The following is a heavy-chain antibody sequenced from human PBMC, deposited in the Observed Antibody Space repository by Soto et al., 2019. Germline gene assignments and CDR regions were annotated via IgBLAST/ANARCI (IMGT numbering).Heavy chain of an antibody. D-gene: IGHD3-3*01. Sequence: ASVKVSCKASGYTFTSYAMHWVRQAPGQRLEWMGWINAGNGNTKYSQKFQGRVTITRDTSASTAYMELSSLRSEDTAVYYYARGRSPHYDFWSGSYPFDYWGQGTLVTVSS. J-gene: IGHJ4*02. CDR1: GYTFTSYA. CDR2: INAGNGNT. V-gene: IGHV1-3*01. CDR3: ARGRSPHYDFWSGSYPFDY.